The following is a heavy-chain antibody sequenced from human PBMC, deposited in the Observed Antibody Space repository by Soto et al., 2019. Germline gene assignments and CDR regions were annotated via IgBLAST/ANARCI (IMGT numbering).Heavy chain of an antibody. CDR3: ARDGIAAAGSAETGYYFDY. CDR1: GYTFTSYY. V-gene: IGHV1-46*01. J-gene: IGHJ4*02. D-gene: IGHD6-13*01. Sequence: ASVKVSCKASGYTFTSYYMHWVRQAPGQGLEWMGIINPSGGSTSYAQKFQGRVTMTRDTSTSTVYMELSSLRSEDTAVYYCARDGIAAAGSAETGYYFDYWGQGTLVTVSS. CDR2: INPSGGST.